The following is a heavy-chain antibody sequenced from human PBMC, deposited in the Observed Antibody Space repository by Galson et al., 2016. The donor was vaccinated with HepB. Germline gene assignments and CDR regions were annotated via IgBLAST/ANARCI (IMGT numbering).Heavy chain of an antibody. CDR3: ARRKNYAPDY. J-gene: IGHJ4*02. D-gene: IGHD1-7*01. Sequence: QSGAEVKKSGESLKISCKYSGFTITSYWIAWVRQMPGKGPECMGVIYPADSDTRYSPSFQGQVTMSADRSISTAYLQWSSLKASDTAMYYCARRKNYAPDYWGQGTLVTVSS. CDR1: GFTITSYW. CDR2: IYPADSDT. V-gene: IGHV5-51*01.